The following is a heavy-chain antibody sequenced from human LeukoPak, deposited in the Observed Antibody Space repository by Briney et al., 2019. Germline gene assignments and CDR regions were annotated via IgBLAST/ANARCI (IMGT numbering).Heavy chain of an antibody. D-gene: IGHD6-19*01. J-gene: IGHJ4*02. Sequence: GRSLRLSCAASGFSFSTYWMSWVRQAPGKGLEWVANIKQDGSEKYYVDSVKGRFTISRDNAKNSLYLQMNSLRVEDTAVYYCARAWSYSTGWYNYWGQGTLVTVSS. CDR3: ARAWSYSTGWYNY. V-gene: IGHV3-7*04. CDR2: IKQDGSEK. CDR1: GFSFSTYW.